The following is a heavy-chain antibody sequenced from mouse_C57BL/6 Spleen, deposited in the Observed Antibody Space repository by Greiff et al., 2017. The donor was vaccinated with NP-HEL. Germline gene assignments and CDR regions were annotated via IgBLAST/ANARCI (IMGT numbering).Heavy chain of an antibody. V-gene: IGHV1-50*01. CDR2: IDPSDSYT. CDR1: GYTFTSYW. J-gene: IGHJ4*01. CDR3: ARRGGGSSSYYAMDY. D-gene: IGHD1-1*01. Sequence: VQLQQPGAELVKPGASVKLSCKASGYTFTSYWMQWVKQRPGQGLEWIGEIDPSDSYTNYNQKFKGKATLTVDTSSSTAYMQLSSLTSEDSAVYYCARRGGGSSSYYAMDYWGQGTSVTVSS.